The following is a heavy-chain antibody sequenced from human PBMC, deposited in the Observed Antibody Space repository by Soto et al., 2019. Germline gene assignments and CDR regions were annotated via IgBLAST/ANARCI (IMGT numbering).Heavy chain of an antibody. CDR3: ARVEGYCTNGVCYTGYYGMDV. CDR2: INPNSGGT. Sequence: XSVKVSCNASGYTFTGYYMHWVRQAPVQGLEWMGWINPNSGGTNYAQKFQGWVTMTRDTSISTAYMELSRLRSDDTAVYYCARVEGYCTNGVCYTGYYGMDVWGQGTTVTVSS. D-gene: IGHD2-8*01. CDR1: GYTFTGYY. J-gene: IGHJ6*02. V-gene: IGHV1-2*04.